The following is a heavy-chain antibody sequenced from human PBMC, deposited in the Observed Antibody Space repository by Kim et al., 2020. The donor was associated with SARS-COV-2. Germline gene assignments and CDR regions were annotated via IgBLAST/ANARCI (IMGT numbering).Heavy chain of an antibody. CDR2: IYYSGST. Sequence: SETLSLTCTVSGGSISSGGYYWSWIRQHPGKGLEWIGYIYYSGSTYYNPSLKSRVTISVYTSKNQFSLKLSSVTAADTAVYYCARMGSVVPVFVYWFDPWGQGTLVTVSS. V-gene: IGHV4-31*03. CDR1: GGSISSGGYY. D-gene: IGHD2-2*01. CDR3: ARMGSVVPVFVYWFDP. J-gene: IGHJ5*02.